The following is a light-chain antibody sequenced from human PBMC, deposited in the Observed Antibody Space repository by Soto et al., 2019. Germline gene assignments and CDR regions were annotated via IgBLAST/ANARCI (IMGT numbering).Light chain of an antibody. Sequence: LTQPPSVSGAPGQRATISCTGSSSNIGAGYDVHWYQQLPGAAPKLLITGNTNRPSGVPDRFSGSKSGTSASLAITGLQAEDEADYYCQSYDLSLDVVLFGGGTKVTVL. CDR1: SSNIGAGYD. CDR3: QSYDLSLDVVL. J-gene: IGLJ2*01. V-gene: IGLV1-40*01. CDR2: GNT.